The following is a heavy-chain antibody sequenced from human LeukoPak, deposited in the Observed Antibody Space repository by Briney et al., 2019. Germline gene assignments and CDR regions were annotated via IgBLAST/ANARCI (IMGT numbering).Heavy chain of an antibody. Sequence: SETLSLTCTVSGGSISSSSYYWGWIRQPPGKGLEWIGSIYYSGSAYYNPSLKSRVTISVDTSKNQFSLKLSSVTAADTAVYYCARIASRYYFDYWGQGTLVTVSS. CDR3: ARIASRYYFDY. CDR1: GGSISSSSYY. D-gene: IGHD6-13*01. CDR2: IYYSGSA. V-gene: IGHV4-39*07. J-gene: IGHJ4*02.